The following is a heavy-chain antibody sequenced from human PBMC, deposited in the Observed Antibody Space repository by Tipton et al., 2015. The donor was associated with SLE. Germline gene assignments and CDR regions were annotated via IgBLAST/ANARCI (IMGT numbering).Heavy chain of an antibody. CDR2: ISSSSSYI. J-gene: IGHJ4*02. CDR3: ARGFGELLQSSEEYFDY. Sequence: SLRLSCAASGFTFSSYSMNWVRQAPGKGLEWVSSISSSSSYIYYADSVKGRFTISRDNAKNSLYLQMNSLRAEDTAVYYCARGFGELLQSSEEYFDYWGQGTLVTVSS. D-gene: IGHD3-10*01. CDR1: GFTFSSYS. V-gene: IGHV3-21*01.